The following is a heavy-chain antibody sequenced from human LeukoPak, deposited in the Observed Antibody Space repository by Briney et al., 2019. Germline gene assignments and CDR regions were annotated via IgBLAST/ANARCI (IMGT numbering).Heavy chain of an antibody. CDR2: IKQDGSEK. CDR1: GFNFSSYW. V-gene: IGHV3-7*01. J-gene: IGHJ4*02. CDR3: ARDLYSNYPFDY. Sequence: GGSLRLSCAASGFNFSSYWMTWVRQAPGKGLEWVANIKQDGSEKYYVDSVKGRFTISRDNAKNSLYLQMNSLRAEDTAVYYCARDLYSNYPFDYWGQGTLATVSS. D-gene: IGHD4-11*01.